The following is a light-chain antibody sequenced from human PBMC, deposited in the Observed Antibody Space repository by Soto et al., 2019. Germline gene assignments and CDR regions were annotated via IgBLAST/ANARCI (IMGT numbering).Light chain of an antibody. J-gene: IGLJ3*02. Sequence: QSVLTQPPSASGTPGQRVTISCSGSSSNIGSNYVSWHQQFPGTAPKLLIHRNNQRPSGVPDRFSASKSGTSASLAISGLRSEDEADYYCAVWDDSLSGRVFGGGTKLTVL. CDR1: SSNIGSNY. CDR2: RNN. CDR3: AVWDDSLSGRV. V-gene: IGLV1-47*01.